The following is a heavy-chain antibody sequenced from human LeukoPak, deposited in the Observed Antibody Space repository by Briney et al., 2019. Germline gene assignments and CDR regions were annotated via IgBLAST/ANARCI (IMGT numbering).Heavy chain of an antibody. J-gene: IGHJ4*02. D-gene: IGHD3-22*01. CDR3: ARLGDSSGYYDY. V-gene: IGHV3-7*04. CDR2: IKQDGSEK. Sequence: GGCLRLSCAASGFTFGSYWMSWVRQAPGKGLEWVANIKQDGSEKYYVDSVKGRFTISRDNAKNSLYLQMNSLRAEDTAVYYCARLGDSSGYYDYWGQGTLVTVSS. CDR1: GFTFGSYW.